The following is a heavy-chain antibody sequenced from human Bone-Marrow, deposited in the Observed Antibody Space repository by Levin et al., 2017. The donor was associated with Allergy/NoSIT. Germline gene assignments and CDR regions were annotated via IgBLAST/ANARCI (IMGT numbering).Heavy chain of an antibody. D-gene: IGHD6-19*01. CDR2: IKKDGSEK. J-gene: IGHJ6*02. Sequence: LSLTCAASGFTFRTSWMTWVRQAPGKGLEWVANIKKDGSEKNYVDSVKGRFTISRDNAKNSLYLQMNSLRAEDTAVYYCARDNGWYIDYYYYGMDVWGQGTTVTVSS. CDR3: ARDNGWYIDYYYYGMDV. V-gene: IGHV3-7*01. CDR1: GFTFRTSW.